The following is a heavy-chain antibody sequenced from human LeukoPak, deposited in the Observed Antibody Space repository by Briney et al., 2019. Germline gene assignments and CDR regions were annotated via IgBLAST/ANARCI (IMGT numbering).Heavy chain of an antibody. Sequence: PGGSLRLSCAASGFTFTKYWMSWVRQAPGKGLEWVANIKQDGSEKYYVDSVKGRFTISRDNAKNTLYLQMNSLRAEDTAVYYCARAYQGWSPFDYWGQGTLVTVSS. D-gene: IGHD2-15*01. CDR3: ARAYQGWSPFDY. CDR2: IKQDGSEK. CDR1: GFTFTKYW. J-gene: IGHJ4*02. V-gene: IGHV3-7*01.